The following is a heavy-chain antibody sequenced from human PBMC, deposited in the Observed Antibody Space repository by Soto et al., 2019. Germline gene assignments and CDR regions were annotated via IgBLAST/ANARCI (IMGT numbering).Heavy chain of an antibody. CDR1: GGTFSSYA. CDR3: AFQSGSYVSNYYYYGMDV. J-gene: IGHJ6*02. CDR2: IIPIFGTA. Sequence: ASVKVSCKASGGTFSSYAISWVRQAPGQGLEWMGGIIPIFGTANYAQKFQGRVTITADESTSTAYMELSSLRSEDTAVYYCAFQSGSYVSNYYYYGMDVWGQGTTVTVSS. D-gene: IGHD1-26*01. V-gene: IGHV1-69*13.